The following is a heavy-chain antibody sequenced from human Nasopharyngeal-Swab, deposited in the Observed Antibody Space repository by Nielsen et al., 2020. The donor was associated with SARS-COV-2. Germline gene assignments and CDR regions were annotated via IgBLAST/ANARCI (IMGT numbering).Heavy chain of an antibody. CDR1: GFSLSTSKVG. CDR3: VHSTGWRLDY. CDR2: LYWDDDN. J-gene: IGHJ4*02. D-gene: IGHD6-19*01. V-gene: IGHV2-5*02. Sequence: SGPTLVKPSRTLTLTCTFSGFSLSTSKVGASWVRQLPGKALEWLALLYWDDDNRYNPSLKNRITITRDTSKNQVVLTMTNMDPVDTATYYCVHSTGWRLDYWGQGTLVTVSS.